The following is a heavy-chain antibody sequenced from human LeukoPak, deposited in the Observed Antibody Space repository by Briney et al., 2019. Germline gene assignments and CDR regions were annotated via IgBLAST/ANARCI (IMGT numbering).Heavy chain of an antibody. CDR1: GYTFTSYG. J-gene: IGHJ2*01. D-gene: IGHD6-19*01. CDR2: ISAYNGNT. CDR3: ARDHVDGSSWSYCWYFDL. Sequence: ASVKVSCKASGYTFTSYGISWVRQAPGQGLEWMGWISAYNGNTNYAQKLQGRVTMTTDTSTSTAYMELRSLRSDDTAVYYCARDHVDGSSWSYCWYFDLWGRGTLVTVSS. V-gene: IGHV1-18*01.